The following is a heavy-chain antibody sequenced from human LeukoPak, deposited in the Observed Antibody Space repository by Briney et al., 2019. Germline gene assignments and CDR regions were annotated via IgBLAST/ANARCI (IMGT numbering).Heavy chain of an antibody. Sequence: SETLSLTCAVYGGSFSGYYWSGIRQPPGKGLEWIGEINRSGSTNYNPSLKSRVTISVDTSKNQFSLKLSSVTAADTAVYYCATASSYSGYYYYYMDVWGKGTTVTVSS. CDR2: INRSGST. CDR1: GGSFSGYY. J-gene: IGHJ6*03. V-gene: IGHV4-34*01. CDR3: ATASSYSGYYYYYMDV. D-gene: IGHD1-26*01.